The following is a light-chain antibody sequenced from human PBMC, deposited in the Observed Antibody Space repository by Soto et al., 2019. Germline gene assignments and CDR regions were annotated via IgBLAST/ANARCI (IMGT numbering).Light chain of an antibody. V-gene: IGLV1-40*01. CDR3: GTWDSSLSAV. Sequence: QSVLTQPPSVSGAPGQRVSISCTGSTSNIGAPYDVHWYQHLPGTAPKLLIYGDNNRPSGVPDRFSGSKSGTSASLAITRLQAEDEADYYCGTWDSSLSAVFGTGTRSPS. CDR1: TSNIGAPYD. CDR2: GDN. J-gene: IGLJ1*01.